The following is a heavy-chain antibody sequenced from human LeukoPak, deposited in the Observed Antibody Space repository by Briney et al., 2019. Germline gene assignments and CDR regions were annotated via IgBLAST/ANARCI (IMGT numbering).Heavy chain of an antibody. CDR3: ARSLVPAAILGYYYYMDV. CDR2: IIPIFGTA. Sequence: GASVRVSCKASGGTFISYAISWVRQAPGQGLEWMGGIIPIFGTANYAQKFQGRVTITADESTSTAYMELSSLRSEDTAVYYCARSLVPAAILGYYYYMDVWGKGTTVTVSS. D-gene: IGHD2-2*02. J-gene: IGHJ6*03. V-gene: IGHV1-69*13. CDR1: GGTFISYA.